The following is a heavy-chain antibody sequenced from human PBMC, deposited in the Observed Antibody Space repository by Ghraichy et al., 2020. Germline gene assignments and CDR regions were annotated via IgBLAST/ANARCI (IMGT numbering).Heavy chain of an antibody. CDR1: GFTFSSYS. CDR3: ARDRGYCSSTSCYTIDAFDI. Sequence: GGSLRLSCAASGFTFSSYSMNWVRQAPGKGLEWVSSISSSSYIYYADSVKGRFTISRDNAKNSLYLQMNSLRAEDTAVYYCARDRGYCSSTSCYTIDAFDIWGQGTMVTVSS. V-gene: IGHV3-21*01. J-gene: IGHJ3*02. D-gene: IGHD2-2*02. CDR2: ISSSSYI.